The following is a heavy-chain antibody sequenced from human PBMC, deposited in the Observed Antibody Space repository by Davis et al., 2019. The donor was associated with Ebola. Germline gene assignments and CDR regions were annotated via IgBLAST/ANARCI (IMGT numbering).Heavy chain of an antibody. CDR2: IDPSDSYT. CDR1: GYSFTSYW. CDR3: ASNTRYYYYGMDV. V-gene: IGHV5-10-1*01. J-gene: IGHJ6*02. Sequence: GESLKISCKGSGYSFTSYWISWVRQMPGKGLEWMGRIDPSDSYTNYSPSFQGHVTIPADKSISTAYLQWSSLKASDTAMYYCASNTRYYYYGMDVWGQGTTVTVSS.